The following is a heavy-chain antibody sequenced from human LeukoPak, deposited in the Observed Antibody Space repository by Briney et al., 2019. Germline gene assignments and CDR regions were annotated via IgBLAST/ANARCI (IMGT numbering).Heavy chain of an antibody. V-gene: IGHV3-7*01. CDR2: IKQDGSEK. CDR1: GFTFSDYW. CDR3: ARRQYRSSWYYFDY. D-gene: IGHD6-13*01. Sequence: GGSLRLSCAASGFTFSDYWMTWVRQAPGKGLEWVANIKQDGSEKDYVDSVKGRFTISRDNAKNSLYLQMDSLRVEDTAVYYCARRQYRSSWYYFDYWGQGTLVTVSS. J-gene: IGHJ4*02.